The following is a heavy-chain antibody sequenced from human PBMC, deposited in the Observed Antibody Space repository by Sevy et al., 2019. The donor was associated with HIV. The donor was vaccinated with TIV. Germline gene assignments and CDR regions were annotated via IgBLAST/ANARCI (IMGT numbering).Heavy chain of an antibody. J-gene: IGHJ4*02. V-gene: IGHV3-21*01. Sequence: GGSLRLSCVASGFIFSNYNMNWVRQAPGKGLEWVSSISSSSSYIYYADSVKGRFTISRDNAKNSLYLQMNSLRAEDTAVYYCAGENYYDSTAYRFDYWGQGTLVTVSS. CDR1: GFIFSNYN. CDR2: ISSSSSYI. D-gene: IGHD3-22*01. CDR3: AGENYYDSTAYRFDY.